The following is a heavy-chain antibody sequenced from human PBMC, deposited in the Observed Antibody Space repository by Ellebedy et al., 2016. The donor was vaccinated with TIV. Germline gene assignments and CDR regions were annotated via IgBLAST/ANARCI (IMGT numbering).Heavy chain of an antibody. V-gene: IGHV4-59*08. J-gene: IGHJ3*02. CDR2: IYYSGST. D-gene: IGHD3-10*01. CDR3: AKHSSITMVEEDAFDI. Sequence: MPGGSLRLSCTVSGGSISSYYWSWIRQPPGKGLEWIGYIYYSGSTNYNPSLKSRVTISVDTSKNQFSLTLSSVTAADTAVYYCAKHSSITMVEEDAFDIWGQGTMVTVSS. CDR1: GGSISSYY.